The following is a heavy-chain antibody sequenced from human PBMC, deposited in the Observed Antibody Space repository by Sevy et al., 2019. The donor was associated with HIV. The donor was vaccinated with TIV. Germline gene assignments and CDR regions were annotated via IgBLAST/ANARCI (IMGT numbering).Heavy chain of an antibody. J-gene: IGHJ3*01. CDR3: PPVGGFGITWWVAFVL. CDR1: GFPFSDAW. V-gene: IGHV3-15*01. Sequence: GGSLRLSCAASGFPFSDAWMNWVRQAPGKGLEWVGLIKNENEGGTTDYAAPVKGRFTISRDDSKNTLFLQMSSLKTGKTAIYNVPPVGGFGITWWVAFVLWGQGTMVTVSS. CDR2: IKNENEGGTT. D-gene: IGHD2-15*01.